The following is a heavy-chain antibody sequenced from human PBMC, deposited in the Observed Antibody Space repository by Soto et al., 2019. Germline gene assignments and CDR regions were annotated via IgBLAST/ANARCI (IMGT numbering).Heavy chain of an antibody. D-gene: IGHD1-7*01. J-gene: IGHJ4*02. Sequence: GGSLRLSCATSGLTFINYAMSWVRQAPGGGLEWVSSMSGSSSTTYYADSVKGRFTISRDRSKNTLYLQMSSLRAEDTALYYCAKNQERELPRVIDFWGQGTLVTVSS. CDR1: GLTFINYA. CDR3: AKNQERELPRVIDF. CDR2: MSGSSSTT. V-gene: IGHV3-23*01.